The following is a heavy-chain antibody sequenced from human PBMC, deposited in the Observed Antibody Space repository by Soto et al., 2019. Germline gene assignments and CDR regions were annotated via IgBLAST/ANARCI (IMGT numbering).Heavy chain of an antibody. V-gene: IGHV1-18*01. J-gene: IGHJ5*02. D-gene: IGHD5-18*01. Sequence: ASVKVSCKASGYTFTSYGISWVRQAPGQGLEWMGWISAYNGNTNYAQKLQGRVTMTTDTSTSTAYMELRSLRSDDTAVYYCARENVDTAMVRWGWFDPWGQGTLVTVSS. CDR2: ISAYNGNT. CDR3: ARENVDTAMVRWGWFDP. CDR1: GYTFTSYG.